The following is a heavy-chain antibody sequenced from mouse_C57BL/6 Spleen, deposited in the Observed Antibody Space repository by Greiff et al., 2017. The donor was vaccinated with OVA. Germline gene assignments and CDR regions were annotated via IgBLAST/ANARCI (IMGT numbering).Heavy chain of an antibody. CDR3: ARPHYYGSSYYWYCDV. CDR1: GFTFSSYG. Sequence: EVKLVESGGDLVKPGGSLKLSCAASGFTFSSYGMSWVRQTPDKRLEWVATISSGGSYTYYPDSVKGRFTISRDNAKNTLYLQMSSLKSEDTAMYYCARPHYYGSSYYWYCDVWGTGTTVTVSS. J-gene: IGHJ1*03. D-gene: IGHD1-1*01. CDR2: ISSGGSYT. V-gene: IGHV5-6*01.